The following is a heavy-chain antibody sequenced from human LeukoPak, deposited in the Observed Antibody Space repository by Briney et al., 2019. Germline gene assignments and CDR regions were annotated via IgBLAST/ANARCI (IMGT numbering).Heavy chain of an antibody. CDR3: ARGIAVAGTTADYFDL. CDR1: GFTFSSYG. V-gene: IGHV3-33*01. Sequence: PGGSLRLSCAASGFTFSSYGMHWVRQAPGTGLEWVAVIWYDGSNKYYADSVKGRFTISRDTSKNTLYLQMNSLRAEDTAVYYCARGIAVAGTTADYFDLWGRGTLVTVSS. J-gene: IGHJ2*01. CDR2: IWYDGSNK. D-gene: IGHD6-19*01.